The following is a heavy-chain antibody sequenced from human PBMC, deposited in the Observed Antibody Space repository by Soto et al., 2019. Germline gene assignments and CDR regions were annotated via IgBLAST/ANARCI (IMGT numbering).Heavy chain of an antibody. V-gene: IGHV3-23*01. CDR1: GFTFSSYA. CDR3: AKGSSGWYERSDY. CDR2: ISGSGGST. Sequence: EVQLLESGGGLVQPGGSLRLSCAASGFTFSSYAMSWVRQAPGKGLEWVSAISGSGGSTYYADSVKGRFTISRHNSKNTLYLQMNSLRAEDTAVYYCAKGSSGWYERSDYWGQGTLVTVSS. D-gene: IGHD6-19*01. J-gene: IGHJ4*02.